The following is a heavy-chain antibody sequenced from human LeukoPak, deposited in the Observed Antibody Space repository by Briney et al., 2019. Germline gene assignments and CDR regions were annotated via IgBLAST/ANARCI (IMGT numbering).Heavy chain of an antibody. CDR3: ARRATGSSSLFYYYMDV. D-gene: IGHD1-26*01. Sequence: GGSLRLSCVASGFTFSNYAMSWVRQAPGKGPEWVSGISSSGSGTFFADHVKGRFTIARDNAKSSLYLQMNTLQAEDTAVYYCARRATGSSSLFYYYMDVWGKGTTVSVSS. V-gene: IGHV3-23*01. CDR1: GFTFSNYA. J-gene: IGHJ6*03. CDR2: ISSSGSGT.